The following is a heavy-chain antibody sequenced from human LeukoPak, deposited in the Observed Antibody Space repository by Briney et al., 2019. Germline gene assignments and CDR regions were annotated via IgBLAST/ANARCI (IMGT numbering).Heavy chain of an antibody. J-gene: IGHJ3*02. Sequence: TFGDYAMSWIRQPPGKGLEWIGYIYYSGSTYYNPSLKSRVTISVDTSKNQFSLKLSSVTAADTAVYYCASDSSGYYYDRAFDIWGQGTMVTVSS. CDR2: IYYSGST. CDR1: TFGDYA. V-gene: IGHV4-30-4*08. D-gene: IGHD3-22*01. CDR3: ASDSSGYYYDRAFDI.